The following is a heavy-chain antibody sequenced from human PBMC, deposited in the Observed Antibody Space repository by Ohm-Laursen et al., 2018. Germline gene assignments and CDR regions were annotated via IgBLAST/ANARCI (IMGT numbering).Heavy chain of an antibody. V-gene: IGHV3-53*01. D-gene: IGHD6-19*01. CDR1: GFTISNNY. CDR3: ARGIAVAGTLWFDP. J-gene: IGHJ5*02. CDR2: IYSGGNT. Sequence: SLRLSCAASGFTISNNYVSWVRQAPGKGLEWVSVIYSGGNTYYADSVKGRFTISRDTSKNTLYLQMNSLRAEDTAVYYCARGIAVAGTLWFDPWGQGTLVTVSS.